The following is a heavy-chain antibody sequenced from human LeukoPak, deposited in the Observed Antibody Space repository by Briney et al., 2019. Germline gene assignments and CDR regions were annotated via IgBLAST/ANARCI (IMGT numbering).Heavy chain of an antibody. V-gene: IGHV3-74*01. D-gene: IGHD6-19*01. CDR3: ARDNAPQTYSSGWYDS. Sequence: GGSLRLSCAASGFSFRTHWMHWVRQASGTGLVWVSRINSDGNNTNYAESVKGRFTISRDNAKNTLYLQMNSLRAEDSAVYYCARDNAPQTYSSGWYDSCGQGALVTVSS. CDR1: GFSFRTHW. J-gene: IGHJ5*01. CDR2: INSDGNNT.